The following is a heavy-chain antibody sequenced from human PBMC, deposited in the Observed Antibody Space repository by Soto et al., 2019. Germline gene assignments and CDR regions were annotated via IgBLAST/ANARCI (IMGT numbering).Heavy chain of an antibody. CDR3: ARVPLNWNYTWFYYYMDL. Sequence: TLSLTCTVSGGSISSGGYYWSWIRQHPGKGLEWIGYIYYSGSTYYNPSLKSRVTISVDTSKNQFSLKLSSVTAADTAVYYCARVPLNWNYTWFYYYMDLWGKGSSVTGSS. CDR2: IYYSGST. CDR1: GGSISSGGYY. D-gene: IGHD1-7*01. J-gene: IGHJ6*03. V-gene: IGHV4-31*03.